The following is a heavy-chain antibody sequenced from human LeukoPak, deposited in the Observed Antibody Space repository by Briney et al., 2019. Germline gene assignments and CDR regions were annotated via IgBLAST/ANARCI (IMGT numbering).Heavy chain of an antibody. CDR3: ARVPYDSSGYYGYGAFDI. V-gene: IGHV4-59*01. Sequence: PSETLSLTCTVSGGSISSYYWSWIRQPPGKGLEWIGYVYYSGSTNYNPSLKSRVTISVDTSKNQFSLKLSSVTAADTAVYYCARVPYDSSGYYGYGAFDIWGQGTMVTVSS. D-gene: IGHD3-22*01. CDR2: VYYSGST. J-gene: IGHJ3*02. CDR1: GGSISSYY.